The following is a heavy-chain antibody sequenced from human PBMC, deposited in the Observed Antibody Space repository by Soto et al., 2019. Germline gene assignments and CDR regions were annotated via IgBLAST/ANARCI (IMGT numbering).Heavy chain of an antibody. CDR1: GFTFSSYA. CDR2: ISGSGGST. CDR3: AKDRDTNIVVVATSGAVDY. Sequence: EVQLLESGGGLVQPGGSLRLSCAASGFTFSSYAMSWVRQAPGKGLEWVSAISGSGGSTYYADSVKGRFTISRDNSKNTLYLQMNSLRAEDTAVYYCAKDRDTNIVVVATSGAVDYWGQGTLVTVSS. D-gene: IGHD2-21*01. J-gene: IGHJ4*02. V-gene: IGHV3-23*01.